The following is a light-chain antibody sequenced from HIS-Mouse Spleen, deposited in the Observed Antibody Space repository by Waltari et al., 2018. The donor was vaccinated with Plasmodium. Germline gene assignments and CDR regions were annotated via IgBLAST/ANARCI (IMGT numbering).Light chain of an antibody. CDR1: SGHSRYA. CDR3: QTWGTGMGV. V-gene: IGLV4-69*01. Sequence: QLVLTHSPSASASLAPSVTLTSPLSSGHSRYALAWHQQQPEKGPRYLIKLNRDGSHSKGDGSPDRFSGSSSGAERYLTISSLQSEDEAYYYCQTWGTGMGVFGGGTKLTVL. CDR2: LNRDGSH. J-gene: IGLJ2*01.